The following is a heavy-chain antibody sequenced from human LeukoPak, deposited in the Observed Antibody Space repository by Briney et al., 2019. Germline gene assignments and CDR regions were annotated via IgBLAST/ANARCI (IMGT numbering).Heavy chain of an antibody. CDR2: ISGSGGST. V-gene: IGHV3-23*01. CDR1: GFTFSSYA. Sequence: GGSLRLSCSASGFTFSSYAMTWVRQAPGKGLEWVSAISGSGGSTYYADSVKGRFTISRDDSKNTLYLQMNSLRAEDTAVYYCAKDFRYSSSSQDYWGQGTLVTVSS. CDR3: AKDFRYSSSSQDY. D-gene: IGHD6-6*01. J-gene: IGHJ4*02.